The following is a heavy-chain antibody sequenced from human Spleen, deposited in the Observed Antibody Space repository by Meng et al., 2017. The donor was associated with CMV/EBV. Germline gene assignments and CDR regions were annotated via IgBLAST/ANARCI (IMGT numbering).Heavy chain of an antibody. Sequence: GGSLRLSCAASGFTFSSYWMHWVRQAPGKGLVWVSRINSDGSSTSYADSVKGRFTISRDNSKNTLYLQMNSLRAEDTAVYYCAKRPSLEVVPAAVFNYYYYYGMDVWGQGTTVTVSS. CDR2: INSDGSST. CDR1: GFTFSSYW. CDR3: AKRPSLEVVPAAVFNYYYYYGMDV. J-gene: IGHJ6*02. D-gene: IGHD2-2*01. V-gene: IGHV3-74*01.